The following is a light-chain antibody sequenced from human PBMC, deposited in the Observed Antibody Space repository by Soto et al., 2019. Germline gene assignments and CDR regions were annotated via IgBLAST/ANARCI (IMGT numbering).Light chain of an antibody. J-gene: IGLJ1*01. CDR3: CSYAGSNYV. CDR1: SSDVGSYNY. V-gene: IGLV2-11*01. CDR2: DVN. Sequence: QSALTQPRSVSGSPGQSVTISCTGTSSDVGSYNYVSWYQQHPDKAPKTVIFDVNKRPSGVPDRFSGSKSVNTASLTIFGLQPEDEADYYCCSYAGSNYVFGSGTKVTVL.